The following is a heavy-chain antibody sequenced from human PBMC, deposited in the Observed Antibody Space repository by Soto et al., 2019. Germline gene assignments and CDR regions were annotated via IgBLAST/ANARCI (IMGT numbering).Heavy chain of an antibody. CDR3: AKRSPYYFDY. V-gene: IGHV3-23*01. Sequence: EVQLLESGGDLVLPGGSLRLSCAASGFTFSSYAMSWVRQAPGKGLEWVSTINSAGSTFYADSVKGRFTISRGNSKNTLYLQRNNLRAEDTAVYYCAKRSPYYFDYWGQGTLVTVSS. CDR2: INSAGST. J-gene: IGHJ4*02. CDR1: GFTFSSYA.